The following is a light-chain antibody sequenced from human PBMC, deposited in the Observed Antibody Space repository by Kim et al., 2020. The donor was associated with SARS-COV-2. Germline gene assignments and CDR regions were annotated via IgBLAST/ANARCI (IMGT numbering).Light chain of an antibody. Sequence: PGGTGTLPCGSSTGAVTSGHYPYWFKQKPGQAPRTRIYDTNNKHAWTPARLSGCLLGGKDALTLSGAQPEDEAEYYCLLSYGGARVFGGGTKLTVL. J-gene: IGLJ3*02. CDR2: DTN. V-gene: IGLV7-46*01. CDR3: LLSYGGARV. CDR1: TGAVTSGHY.